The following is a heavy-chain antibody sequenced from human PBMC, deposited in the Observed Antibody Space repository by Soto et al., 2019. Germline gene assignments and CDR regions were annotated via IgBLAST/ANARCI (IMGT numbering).Heavy chain of an antibody. CDR3: ARNLYNTGSFDH. D-gene: IGHD3-10*01. V-gene: IGHV1-8*02. CDR1: GYTFTNYD. CDR2: MTPISGDP. J-gene: IGHJ4*02. Sequence: QVQLVQSGAEVKKPGASVKVSCKASGYTFTNYDINWVRQATGQGIEWVGWMTPISGDPGYAQNFQGRVTMTRDTPRSTAYLELSSLTSGETAVYYCARNLYNTGSFDHWGQGTLVTVSS.